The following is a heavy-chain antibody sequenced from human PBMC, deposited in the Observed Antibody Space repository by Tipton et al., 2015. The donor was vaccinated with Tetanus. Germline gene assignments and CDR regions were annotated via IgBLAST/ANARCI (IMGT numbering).Heavy chain of an antibody. CDR3: ARHDYGDYGAFDI. Sequence: TLSLTCTVSGGSISSSSYYWGWIRQPPGKGLEWIGSIYYSGSTYYNPSLKSRVTISVDTAKNHFSLKRSSVTAADTAVYYCARHDYGDYGAFDIWGQGTMVTVSS. V-gene: IGHV4-39*01. J-gene: IGHJ3*02. D-gene: IGHD4-17*01. CDR2: IYYSGST. CDR1: GGSISSSSYY.